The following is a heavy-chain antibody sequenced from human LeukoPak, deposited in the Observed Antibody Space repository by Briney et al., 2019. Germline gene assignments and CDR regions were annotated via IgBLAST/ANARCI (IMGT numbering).Heavy chain of an antibody. CDR3: ARDISGGSHVFDI. V-gene: IGHV4-59*12. CDR2: IYYTGGT. Sequence: PSETLSLTCTVSGGSISPFYWNWIRQPPGKGLEWIGYIYYTGGTSYSPSLNSRATISVDTSKNQISLKLNSVTAADTAVYYCARDISGGSHVFDIWGQGTMVTVSS. CDR1: GGSISPFY. J-gene: IGHJ3*02. D-gene: IGHD3-3*02.